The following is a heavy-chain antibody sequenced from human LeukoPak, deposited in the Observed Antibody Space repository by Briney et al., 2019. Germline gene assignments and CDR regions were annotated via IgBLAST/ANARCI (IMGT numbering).Heavy chain of an antibody. V-gene: IGHV4-39*02. Sequence: SETLSLTCTVSGGSISSSSYYWGWIRQPPGEGLEWIGSIYYSGSTYYNPSLKSRVTISVDTSKNQFSLKLRSVTAAGTAVYYCARDHRSDVSSRYYYYYMDVWGKGTTVTVSS. CDR2: IYYSGST. D-gene: IGHD6-13*01. CDR3: ARDHRSDVSSRYYYYYMDV. J-gene: IGHJ6*03. CDR1: GGSISSSSYY.